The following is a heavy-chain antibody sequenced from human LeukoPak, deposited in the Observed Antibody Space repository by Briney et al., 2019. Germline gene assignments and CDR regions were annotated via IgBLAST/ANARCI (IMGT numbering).Heavy chain of an antibody. D-gene: IGHD3-10*01. V-gene: IGHV4-31*03. CDR3: ARGAVYYTMDV. J-gene: IGHJ6*02. CDR1: SGSISSGVYY. CDR2: IYYSGST. Sequence: SQTLSLTCPVSSGSISSGVYYWSWIRQHPGKGLEWIGYIYYSGSTYYNPSLKSRVTISVDTSKNQFSLKLSSVTAADTAVYYCARGAVYYTMDVWGQGTTVTVSS.